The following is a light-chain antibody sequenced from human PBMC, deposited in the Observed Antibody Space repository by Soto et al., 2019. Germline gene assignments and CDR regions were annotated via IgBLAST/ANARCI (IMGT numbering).Light chain of an antibody. V-gene: IGKV1-39*01. CDR1: QNSKNY. CDR3: QQSYSTRLT. CDR2: AAS. Sequence: DIQMTQSPFSLSASVGDRVTISCRPSQNSKNYLNWYQQRPGKAPKLLIFAASTLQSGVPSRFSGSGSGTDFTLTNSSLQPEDFATYYCQQSYSTRLTFGGGTKVEI. J-gene: IGKJ4*01.